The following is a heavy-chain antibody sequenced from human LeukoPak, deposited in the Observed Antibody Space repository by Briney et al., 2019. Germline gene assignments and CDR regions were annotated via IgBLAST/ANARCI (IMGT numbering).Heavy chain of an antibody. CDR2: INHSGST. D-gene: IGHD3-9*01. V-gene: IGHV4-34*01. CDR1: GGSFSGYY. CDR3: ARHDILTGYYEFDY. Sequence: PSESLSLTCAVYGGSFSGYYWSWIRQPPGRGLEWLGEINHSGSTNYNPSLKSRVTISVDTSKNQFSLKLSSVTAADTAVYYCARHDILTGYYEFDYWGQGTLVTVSS. J-gene: IGHJ4*02.